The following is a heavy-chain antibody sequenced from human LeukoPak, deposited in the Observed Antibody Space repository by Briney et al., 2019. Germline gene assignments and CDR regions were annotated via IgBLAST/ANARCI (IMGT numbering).Heavy chain of an antibody. J-gene: IGHJ4*02. V-gene: IGHV3-20*04. CDR3: ARAQTYGDSRLLLDY. CDR1: GFTFGNYG. CDR2: INWNGGST. Sequence: GGSLRLSCVASGFTFGNYGMSWVRQAPGKGLEWVSGINWNGGSTGYADSVEGRFTISRDNAKNSQYLQMNSLRVEDTALYYCARAQTYGDSRLLLDYWGQGTLVTVSS. D-gene: IGHD2-21*02.